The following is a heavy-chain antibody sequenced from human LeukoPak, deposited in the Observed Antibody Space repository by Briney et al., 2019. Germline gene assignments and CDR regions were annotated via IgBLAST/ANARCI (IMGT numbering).Heavy chain of an antibody. CDR2: ISSSSSYI. Sequence: GGSLRLSFVASRFTFISYSMNWVRQAPGKGLEWVSSISSSSSYIYYADSVKGRFTISRDNAKNSLYLQMNSLRAEDTAVYYCARKDPRDAFDIWGQGTMVTVSS. CDR1: RFTFISYS. D-gene: IGHD2-15*01. CDR3: ARKDPRDAFDI. J-gene: IGHJ3*02. V-gene: IGHV3-21*01.